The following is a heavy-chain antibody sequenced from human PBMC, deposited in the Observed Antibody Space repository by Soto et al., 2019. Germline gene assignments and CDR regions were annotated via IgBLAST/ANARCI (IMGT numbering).Heavy chain of an antibody. Sequence: PSETLSLTCAVSGGSIGTSAYYWGWIRQAPGKGLEWIGSINHSGNTYLSPSLKDRVTMSVDTSKNSFSLKLRSATAADTGLYYSSRPAPEGFDPWGQGTLVTVSS. CDR1: GGSIGTSAYY. CDR2: INHSGNT. CDR3: SRPAPEGFDP. V-gene: IGHV4-39*01. J-gene: IGHJ5*02.